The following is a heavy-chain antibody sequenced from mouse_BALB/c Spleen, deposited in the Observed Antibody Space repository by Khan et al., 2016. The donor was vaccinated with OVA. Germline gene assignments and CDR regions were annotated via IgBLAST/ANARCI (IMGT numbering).Heavy chain of an antibody. CDR1: GYTFTSYY. J-gene: IGHJ3*01. V-gene: IGHV1S81*02. CDR3: TRSGYGTFAY. D-gene: IGHD2-1*01. Sequence: VQGVESGAELVKPRASVKLSCKASGYTFTSYYMDWVKQRPGQGLEWIGEINPSDGDTNFNEKFKSKATLTVDKSSSTAYMQLSSLTSEDSAVYYCTRSGYGTFAYWGQGTLVTVSA. CDR2: INPSDGDT.